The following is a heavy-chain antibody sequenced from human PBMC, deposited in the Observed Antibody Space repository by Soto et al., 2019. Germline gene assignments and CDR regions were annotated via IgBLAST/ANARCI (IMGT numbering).Heavy chain of an antibody. Sequence: GGSLRLSCAASGFTVSSNYMSWVRQAPGKGLEWVSVIYSGGSTYYADSVKGRFTISRDNSKKTLYLQMNSLRAEDTAVYYCARVGGLGEYCSSTSCYYAFDIWGQGTMVTVSS. D-gene: IGHD2-2*01. CDR2: IYSGGST. V-gene: IGHV3-66*01. CDR1: GFTVSSNY. J-gene: IGHJ3*02. CDR3: ARVGGLGEYCSSTSCYYAFDI.